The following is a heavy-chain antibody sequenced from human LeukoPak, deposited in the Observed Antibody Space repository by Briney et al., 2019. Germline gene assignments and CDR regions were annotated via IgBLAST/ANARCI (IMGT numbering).Heavy chain of an antibody. CDR2: ISAYNGNT. D-gene: IGHD6-19*01. CDR3: ARDRTRDSSGWYGSPYYYYYYMDV. CDR1: GYTFTSYG. Sequence: GASVKVSCKASGYTFTSYGISWVRQAPGQGLEWMGWISAYNGNTNYAQKLQGRVTMTTDTSTSTAYMELRSLRSDDTAVYYCARDRTRDSSGWYGSPYYYYYYMDVWGKGTTVTVSS. V-gene: IGHV1-18*01. J-gene: IGHJ6*03.